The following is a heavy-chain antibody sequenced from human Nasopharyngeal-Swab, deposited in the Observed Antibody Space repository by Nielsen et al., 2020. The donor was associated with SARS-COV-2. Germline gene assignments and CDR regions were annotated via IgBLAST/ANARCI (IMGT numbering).Heavy chain of an antibody. J-gene: IGHJ3*02. Sequence: GESLKISCAASGFTFSSYSMNWVRQAPGKGLEWVSSISSSSSYIYYADSVKGRFTISRDNAKNSLYLQMNSLRAEDTAVYYCARAMGELLENAFDIWGQGTMVTVSS. CDR1: GFTFSSYS. V-gene: IGHV3-21*01. D-gene: IGHD1-26*01. CDR2: ISSSSSYI. CDR3: ARAMGELLENAFDI.